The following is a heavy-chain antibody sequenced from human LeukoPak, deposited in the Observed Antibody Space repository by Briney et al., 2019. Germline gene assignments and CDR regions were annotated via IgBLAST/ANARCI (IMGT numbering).Heavy chain of an antibody. D-gene: IGHD6-19*01. CDR2: IKEDGGEK. Sequence: GGSLRLSCTASGVTFSNYWMSWVRRAPGKGLEWVANIKEDGGEKNYVDSVRGRFTITRDNSRNSLYLQMNSLRAEDTAVYYCTTLTVASNFDYWGQGTLVTVSS. CDR3: TTLTVASNFDY. J-gene: IGHJ4*02. CDR1: GVTFSNYW. V-gene: IGHV3-7*01.